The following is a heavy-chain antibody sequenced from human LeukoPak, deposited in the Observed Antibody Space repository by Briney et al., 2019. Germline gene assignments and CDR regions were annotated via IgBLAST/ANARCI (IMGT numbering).Heavy chain of an antibody. V-gene: IGHV3-73*01. CDR2: IRSKANSYAT. CDR1: GFIFSGSA. Sequence: GGSLRLSCAASGFIFSGSAMHWVRQASGKGLEWVGRIRSKANSYATAYAASVKGRFTISRDDSKNTAYLQMNSLKTEDTAVYYCTRLGRSSGSYPVYYYYYMDVWGKGTTVTVSS. D-gene: IGHD1-26*01. J-gene: IGHJ6*03. CDR3: TRLGRSSGSYPVYYYYYMDV.